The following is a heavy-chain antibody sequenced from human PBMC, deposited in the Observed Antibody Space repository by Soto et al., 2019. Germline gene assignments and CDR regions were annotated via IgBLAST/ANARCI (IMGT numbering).Heavy chain of an antibody. CDR1: GGSLSGYY. CDR2: ISQGGSS. CDR3: ARLTATVTLVDYCSYGMDV. Sequence: SETLSLTCAVYGGSLSGYYWSWVRQPPGEGLEWIGHISQGGSSKSSPSLKSRVTISVGTSRNQFSLKLSSVTAADTAVYYCARLTATVTLVDYCSYGMDVWGQGTTVT. D-gene: IGHD4-17*01. J-gene: IGHJ6*02. V-gene: IGHV4-34*01.